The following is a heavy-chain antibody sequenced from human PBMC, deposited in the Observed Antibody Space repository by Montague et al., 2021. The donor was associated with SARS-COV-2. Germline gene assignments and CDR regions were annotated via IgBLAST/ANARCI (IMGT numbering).Heavy chain of an antibody. Sequence: SLRLSCAASGFRFSNYAMNWVRQAPGKGLEWVSGINGGGGSKFYTGSVKGRFTISRDNPKNTVYLQMNRLRAEDTAVYFCAKDTLRTTVAFFDLWGQGTHVTVSS. V-gene: IGHV3-23*01. CDR3: AKDTLRTTVAFFDL. D-gene: IGHD6-19*01. J-gene: IGHJ5*02. CDR2: INGGGGSK. CDR1: GFRFSNYA.